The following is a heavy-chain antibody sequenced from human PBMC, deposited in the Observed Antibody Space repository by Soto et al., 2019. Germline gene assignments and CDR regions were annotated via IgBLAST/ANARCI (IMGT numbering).Heavy chain of an antibody. J-gene: IGHJ4*02. V-gene: IGHV3-23*01. Sequence: GGSLRLSCAASGFTFSNYGMSWVRQAPGKGLEWVSGIRLNGGTTFYADSVKGRFTISRDNSKNTLSLQMNSLRAEDTAIYYCAKIYSGWFPFDSWGQGTLVTAPQ. CDR3: AKIYSGWFPFDS. CDR1: GFTFSNYG. CDR2: IRLNGGTT. D-gene: IGHD6-19*01.